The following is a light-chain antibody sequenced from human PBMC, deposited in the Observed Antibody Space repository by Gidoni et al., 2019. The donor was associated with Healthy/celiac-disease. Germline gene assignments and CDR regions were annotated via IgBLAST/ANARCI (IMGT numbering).Light chain of an antibody. J-gene: IGLJ2*01. V-gene: IGLV4-69*01. CDR3: RTWGTGRGV. CDR1: SGHSSYA. Sequence: QPVLTQSPSASASLGPSVKLTCTLRSGHSSYAIAWQQQQPAKGPRYLLKLNSDGSHSKGDGIPDRFSGSSSGAERYRAISSLQSEDEADYYCRTWGTGRGVFGGGTKLTVL. CDR2: LNSDGSH.